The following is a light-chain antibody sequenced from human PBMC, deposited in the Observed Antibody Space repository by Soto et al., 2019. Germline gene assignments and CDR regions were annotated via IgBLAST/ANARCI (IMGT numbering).Light chain of an antibody. CDR3: QQYNKWPLT. CDR2: FAS. Sequence: EIVMTQSPATLSVSPGERATLSCRGSQSVSNNLAWYQQKPGQAPRLLIYFASTRATGIPARFSGSGSGTEFTLTISSLQSEDFAVYYCQQYNKWPLTFGGGTKVETK. CDR1: QSVSNN. J-gene: IGKJ4*01. V-gene: IGKV3-15*01.